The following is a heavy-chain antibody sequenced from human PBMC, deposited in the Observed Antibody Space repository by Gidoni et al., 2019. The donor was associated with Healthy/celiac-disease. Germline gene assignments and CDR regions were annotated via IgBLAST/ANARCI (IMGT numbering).Heavy chain of an antibody. CDR3: ARRGYSGYDQGYYYGMDV. J-gene: IGHJ6*02. D-gene: IGHD5-12*01. V-gene: IGHV4-39*01. CDR1: GGSISSSSYS. CDR2: IYYSGRT. Sequence: QLQLQESGPGLVKPSETLSLTCTVSGGSISSSSYSWGWIRQPPGKGLEWLGSIYYSGRTYYNPSLKSRVTISVDTSKNQFSLKLSSVTAADTAVYYCARRGYSGYDQGYYYGMDVWGQGTTVTVSS.